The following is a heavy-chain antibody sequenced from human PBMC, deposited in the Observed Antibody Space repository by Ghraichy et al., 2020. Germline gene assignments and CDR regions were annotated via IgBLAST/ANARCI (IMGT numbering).Heavy chain of an antibody. Sequence: GGSLRLSCAASGFTFSSYAMSWVRQAPGKGLEWVSAISGSGGSKYYADSVKGRFTISRDNSNNMLYLQMNSLRAEDTAVYYCAKDLYYDFWSGYYPLDYWGQGTLVTFSS. D-gene: IGHD3-3*01. CDR2: ISGSGGSK. CDR1: GFTFSSYA. CDR3: AKDLYYDFWSGYYPLDY. V-gene: IGHV3-23*01. J-gene: IGHJ4*02.